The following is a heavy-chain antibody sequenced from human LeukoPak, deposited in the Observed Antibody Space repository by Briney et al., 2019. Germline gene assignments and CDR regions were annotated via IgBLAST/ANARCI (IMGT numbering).Heavy chain of an antibody. CDR2: IIPIFGTA. V-gene: IGHV1-69*13. J-gene: IGHJ4*02. CDR3: AREGDYGSGTYYTDVY. CDR1: GGTFSSYA. D-gene: IGHD3-10*01. Sequence: SVKVSCKASGGTFSSYAISWVRQAPGQGLEWMGGIIPIFGTANYAQKFQGRVTITADESTSTAYMELSSLRSEDTAVYYCAREGDYGSGTYYTDVYWGQGTLLTVSS.